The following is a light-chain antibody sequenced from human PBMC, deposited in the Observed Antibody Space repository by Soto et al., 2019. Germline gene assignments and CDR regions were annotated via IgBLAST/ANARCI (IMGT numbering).Light chain of an antibody. J-gene: IGKJ1*01. Sequence: DIQMTQSPSTLSASVGDRVTITCRAPQSISNSLAWYQQKPGKAPNLLIYKASSLETGVPSRFSGSGSGTEFTLTITSLQPDDSATYYCQQYASFWTFGQGTKVEIK. CDR2: KAS. CDR1: QSISNS. V-gene: IGKV1-5*03. CDR3: QQYASFWT.